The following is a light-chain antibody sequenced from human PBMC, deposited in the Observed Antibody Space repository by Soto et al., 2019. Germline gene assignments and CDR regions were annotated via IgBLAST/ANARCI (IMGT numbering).Light chain of an antibody. CDR1: QSISST. J-gene: IGKJ1*01. CDR2: GVS. CDR3: EKYNDWPPSWT. Sequence: EIVMTQSPATLSVSPGERVTLSCRASQSISSTLAWHQQRPGQAPRLLIYGVSTRATGIPARFSGSGSGPEFTLTISSLQSEDFAGYYCEKYNDWPPSWTFGQGTKVEIK. V-gene: IGKV3-15*01.